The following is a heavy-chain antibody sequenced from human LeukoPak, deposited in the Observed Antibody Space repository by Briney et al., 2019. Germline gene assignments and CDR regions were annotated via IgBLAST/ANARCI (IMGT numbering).Heavy chain of an antibody. Sequence: ASVKVSCKASGYTFTSYAMNWVRQAPGQGLEWMGWINTNTGNPTYAQGFTGRFVFSLDTSVSTAYLQISSLKAEGTAVYYCARKQGFWSGYSADYYYGMDVWGQGTTVTVSS. V-gene: IGHV7-4-1*02. CDR2: INTNTGNP. J-gene: IGHJ6*02. CDR3: ARKQGFWSGYSADYYYGMDV. CDR1: GYTFTSYA. D-gene: IGHD3-3*01.